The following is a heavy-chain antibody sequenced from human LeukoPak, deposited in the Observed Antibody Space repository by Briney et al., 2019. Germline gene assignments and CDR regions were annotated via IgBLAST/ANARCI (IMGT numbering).Heavy chain of an antibody. D-gene: IGHD1-26*01. J-gene: IGHJ4*02. CDR1: GGSISSYY. CDR2: IYTSGST. CDR3: ARGGGVGATRRFDY. V-gene: IGHV4-4*07. Sequence: PSETLSLTFTVSGGSISSYYWSWIRQPAGKGLEWIGRIYTSGSTNYNPSLKSRVTMSVDTSKNQFSLKLSSVTAADTAVYYCARGGGVGATRRFDYWGQGTLVTVSS.